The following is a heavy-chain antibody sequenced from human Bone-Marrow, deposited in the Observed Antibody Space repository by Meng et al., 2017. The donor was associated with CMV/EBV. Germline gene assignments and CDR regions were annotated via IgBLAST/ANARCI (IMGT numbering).Heavy chain of an antibody. CDR1: GFTFNDSA. D-gene: IGHD1-26*01. V-gene: IGHV3-9*01. Sequence: SLKISCAASGFTFNDSAMHWVRQAPGKGLEWVSGISWNSDNIGYADSVKGRPTISRDNARNSLYLQMNSLRPEDTALYYCAKDKRRGLGAMVLDSWGQGTLVTVSS. J-gene: IGHJ4*02. CDR2: ISWNSDNI. CDR3: AKDKRRGLGAMVLDS.